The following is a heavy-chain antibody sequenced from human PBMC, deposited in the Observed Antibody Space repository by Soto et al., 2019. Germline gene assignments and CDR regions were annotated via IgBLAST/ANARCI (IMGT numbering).Heavy chain of an antibody. V-gene: IGHV4-30-4*08. CDR3: ARTDAYNSSFFDS. J-gene: IGHJ4*02. Sequence: QVQLQEMGPGLVKPSPTMTITCTVSGGSVNSAYWSWIRQLPGKGLEWMGNIYHTGRTFYNPSVKSRVAISDATSKPLCSLKMRSVTAADTAVYYFARTDAYNSSFFDSWGQGTVVTVSS. D-gene: IGHD6-6*01. CDR2: IYHTGRT. CDR1: GGSVNSAY.